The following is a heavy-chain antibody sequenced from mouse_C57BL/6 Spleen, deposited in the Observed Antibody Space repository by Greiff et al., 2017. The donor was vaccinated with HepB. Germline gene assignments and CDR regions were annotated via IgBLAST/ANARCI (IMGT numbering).Heavy chain of an antibody. D-gene: IGHD1-1*01. J-gene: IGHJ4*01. Sequence: EVHLVESGGGLVKPGGSLKLSCAASGFTFSDYGMHWVRQAPEKGLEWVAYISSGSSTIYYADTVKGRFTISRDNAKNTLFLQMTSLRSEDTAMYYCARGYYGSSGYYAMDYWGQGTSVTVSS. V-gene: IGHV5-17*01. CDR3: ARGYYGSSGYYAMDY. CDR1: GFTFSDYG. CDR2: ISSGSSTI.